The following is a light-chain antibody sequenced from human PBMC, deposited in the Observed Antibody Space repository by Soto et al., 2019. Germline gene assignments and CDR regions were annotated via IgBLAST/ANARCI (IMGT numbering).Light chain of an antibody. V-gene: IGKV3-20*01. Sequence: EIVLTQSPGTLSLSPGESATLSCRASQSVSSSYLAWYQQKPGQAPRLLIYGAASRATGIPDRLSGSGSGTDFTLTSSRLEPEDFAVYYCQQDGSTPSITFGQGTRLEIK. J-gene: IGKJ5*01. CDR1: QSVSSSY. CDR2: GAA. CDR3: QQDGSTPSIT.